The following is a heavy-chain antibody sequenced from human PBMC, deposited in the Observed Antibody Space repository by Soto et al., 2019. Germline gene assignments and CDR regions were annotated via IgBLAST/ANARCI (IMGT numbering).Heavy chain of an antibody. CDR2: IYSSGST. J-gene: IGHJ4*02. CDR1: GDSINSHY. CDR3: ARVRDTSGFSFSLDS. Sequence: PSETLSLTCIVSGDSINSHYWTWIRQSPVKGLEWIGYIYSSGSTRYNPSLKSRVTISLDTSKNQFSLKMSSVTAADTAMYFCARVRDTSGFSFSLDSWGPGTLVTVSS. D-gene: IGHD3-3*01. V-gene: IGHV4-59*11.